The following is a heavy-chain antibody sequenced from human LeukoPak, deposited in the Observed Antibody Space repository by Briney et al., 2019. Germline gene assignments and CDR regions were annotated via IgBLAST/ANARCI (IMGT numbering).Heavy chain of an antibody. Sequence: PGGSLRLSCAASGFTFSSYSMNWVRQAPGKGLEWVSYISSTSSPIYYADSVKGRFTISRDNAKNSLYLQMNRLRDEDTAVYYCARDPGVIPSIWGQGTLVTVSS. J-gene: IGHJ4*02. V-gene: IGHV3-48*02. CDR3: ARDPGVIPSI. D-gene: IGHD3-10*01. CDR1: GFTFSSYS. CDR2: ISSTSSPI.